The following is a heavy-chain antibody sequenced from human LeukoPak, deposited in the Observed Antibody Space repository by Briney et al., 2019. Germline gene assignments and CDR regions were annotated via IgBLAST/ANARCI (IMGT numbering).Heavy chain of an antibody. D-gene: IGHD3-3*01. CDR3: ARDNSVKLLYDFWSGYYTPNYYFDY. V-gene: IGHV3-7*01. Sequence: GGSLRLSCAASGFTFSSYWMSWVRQAPGEGLEWVANIKQDGSEKYYVDSVKGRFTISRDNAKNSLYLQMNSLRAEDTAVYYCARDNSVKLLYDFWSGYYTPNYYFDYWGQGTLVTVSS. CDR1: GFTFSSYW. J-gene: IGHJ4*02. CDR2: IKQDGSEK.